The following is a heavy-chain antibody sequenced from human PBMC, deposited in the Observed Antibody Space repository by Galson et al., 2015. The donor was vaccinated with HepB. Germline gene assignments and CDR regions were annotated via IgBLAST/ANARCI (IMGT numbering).Heavy chain of an antibody. CDR3: ARPLAGLAADGHYFDT. Sequence: SLRLSCAASGFAFNIYTMHWVRQAPGKGLEWVAVISYDGNHKFYADSVRGRFTVSRDNSKNTYYLEMYSLRPDDTAVYYCARPLAGLAADGHYFDTWGQGTLVTVSS. V-gene: IGHV3-30-3*01. CDR1: GFAFNIYT. J-gene: IGHJ4*02. D-gene: IGHD6-13*01. CDR2: ISYDGNHK.